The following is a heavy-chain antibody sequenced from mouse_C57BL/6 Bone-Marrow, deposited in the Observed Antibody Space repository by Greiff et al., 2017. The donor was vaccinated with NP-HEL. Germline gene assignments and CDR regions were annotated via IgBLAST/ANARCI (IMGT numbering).Heavy chain of an antibody. CDR3: ASYYSNYVDY. CDR2: INSDGGST. V-gene: IGHV5-2*01. Sequence: DVMLVESGGGLVQPGESLKLSCESNEYEFPSHDMSWVRKTPEQRLELVAAINSDGGSTYYPDTMERRFIISRDNTKKTLYLQMSSLRSEDTALYYCASYYSNYVDYWGQGTSVTVSS. D-gene: IGHD2-5*01. CDR1: EYEFPSHD. J-gene: IGHJ4*01.